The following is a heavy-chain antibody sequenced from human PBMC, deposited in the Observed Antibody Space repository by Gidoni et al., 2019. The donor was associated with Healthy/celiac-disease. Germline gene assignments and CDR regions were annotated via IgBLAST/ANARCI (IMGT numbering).Heavy chain of an antibody. J-gene: IGHJ6*02. CDR1: GGSISSSSYY. CDR2: IYYSGST. Sequence: QLQLQESGPGLVKPSETLSLTCTVPGGSISSSSYYWGWIRQPPGKGLEWIGSIYYSGSTYYNPSLKSRVTISVDTSKNQFSLKLSSVTAADTAVYYCARLAITISGKYGMDVWGQGTTVTVSS. CDR3: ARLAITISGKYGMDV. D-gene: IGHD3-9*01. V-gene: IGHV4-39*01.